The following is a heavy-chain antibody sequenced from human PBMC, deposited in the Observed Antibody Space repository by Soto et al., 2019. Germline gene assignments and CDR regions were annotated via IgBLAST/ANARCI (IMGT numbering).Heavy chain of an antibody. CDR1: GYSFTSYG. J-gene: IGHJ6*02. Sequence: ASVKVSCKASGYSFTSYGISCVRQAPGQGLDWMGWITTYNGNTKYAQDLQGRVTMTTDTSTSTAYMELRSLRSDDTAVYYCARFSGGVYNTYYFYYGMDVWGQGTTVTVSS. D-gene: IGHD2-15*01. CDR3: ARFSGGVYNTYYFYYGMDV. CDR2: ITTYNGNT. V-gene: IGHV1-18*04.